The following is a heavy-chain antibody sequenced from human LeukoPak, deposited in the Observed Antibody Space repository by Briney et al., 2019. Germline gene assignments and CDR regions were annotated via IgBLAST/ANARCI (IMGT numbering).Heavy chain of an antibody. CDR2: IYYSGST. Sequence: PSETLSLTCTVSGGSISSSTYYWGWLRQPPGRGREWLGSIYYSGSTYYTPPLKSRLTISVDTSKTQFSLKLSSVTAADTAVYYCATRGGYDYSRDYWGQGTLVTVSS. J-gene: IGHJ4*02. V-gene: IGHV4-39*01. CDR3: ATRGGYDYSRDY. CDR1: GGSISSSTYY. D-gene: IGHD5-12*01.